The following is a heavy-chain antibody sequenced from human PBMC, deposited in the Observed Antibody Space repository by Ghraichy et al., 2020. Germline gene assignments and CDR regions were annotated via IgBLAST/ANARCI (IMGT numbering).Heavy chain of an antibody. CDR2: IKQDGSEK. D-gene: IGHD5-12*01. J-gene: IGHJ6*02. CDR3: AKNIVATGKNLYYYYGMDV. V-gene: IGHV3-7*01. Sequence: GEALNISCAASGFSFSGYWMSWVRQAPGKGLEWVASIKQDGSEKIYVDSVKGRFTISRDNARNSLYLQMNSPRAEDTAMYYCAKNIVATGKNLYYYYGMDVWGQGTTVTVSS. CDR1: GFSFSGYW.